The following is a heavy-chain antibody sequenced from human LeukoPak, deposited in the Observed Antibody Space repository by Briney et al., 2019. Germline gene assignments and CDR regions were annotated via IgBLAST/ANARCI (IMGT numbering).Heavy chain of an antibody. CDR2: ISGSGRT. D-gene: IGHD3-22*01. CDR1: GFTFSNYA. V-gene: IGHV3-23*01. J-gene: IGHJ4*02. Sequence: GGSLRLSCAASGFTFSNYAMSWVRQAPGKGLEWVSSISGSGRTYYADSAKGRFTISRDDSKNTLYLQMNSLRAEDTAVYYCAKDGPDSSGYYMVRFLDYWGQGTLVTVSS. CDR3: AKDGPDSSGYYMVRFLDY.